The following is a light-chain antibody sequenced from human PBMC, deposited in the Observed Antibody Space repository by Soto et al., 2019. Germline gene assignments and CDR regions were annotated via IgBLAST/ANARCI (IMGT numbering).Light chain of an antibody. Sequence: DIQMTQFPSSLSASVGDRVTITCRASQGIRNDLGWYQQKPGKAPKRLIYAASSLQSGVPSRFSGSRSGTECTLAISSLQPEDSATFYCLQHSTYPLTFGQGTKVEIK. V-gene: IGKV1-17*01. CDR1: QGIRND. CDR3: LQHSTYPLT. J-gene: IGKJ1*01. CDR2: AAS.